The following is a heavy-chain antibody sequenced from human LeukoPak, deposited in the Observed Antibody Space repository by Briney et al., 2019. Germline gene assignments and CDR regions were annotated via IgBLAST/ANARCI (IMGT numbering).Heavy chain of an antibody. Sequence: PGGSLRLSCAASGFTFSSYRMHWVRQTPGKGLVWVSRIKGDGSSTSYADSVKGRFTISRDNAKNTLYLQMNSLRAEDTAVYYCAREVISSPSYFDYWGQGILVTVSS. CDR2: IKGDGSST. V-gene: IGHV3-74*01. CDR3: AREVISSPSYFDY. CDR1: GFTFSSYR. D-gene: IGHD3-10*01. J-gene: IGHJ4*02.